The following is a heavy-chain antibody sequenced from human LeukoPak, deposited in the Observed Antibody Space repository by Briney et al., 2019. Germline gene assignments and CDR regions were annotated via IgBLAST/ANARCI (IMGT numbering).Heavy chain of an antibody. J-gene: IGHJ4*02. CDR3: ARDSTGHRVICDY. CDR2: ITGGSDHI. Sequence: PWGSLTLSCAASGFTFSSYSMNWVRQPPGKGLEWVSSITGGSDHIYHADPVKGRFTISKDNAKNSLYLQMNSLRAEDTAVYFCARDSTGHRVICDYWGQGTLVTVSS. V-gene: IGHV3-21*01. CDR1: GFTFSSYS.